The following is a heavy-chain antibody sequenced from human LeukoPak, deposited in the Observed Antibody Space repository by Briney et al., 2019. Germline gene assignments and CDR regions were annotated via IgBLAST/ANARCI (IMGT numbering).Heavy chain of an antibody. D-gene: IGHD3-3*01. CDR1: GYTLTKLS. V-gene: IGHV1-24*01. CDR3: ATTPIFGVVIIPTTAFDI. Sequence: ASVKVSCKVSGYTLTKLSMHWVRQAPGKGLEWMGGFDPEDGETIYAQKFQGRVTMTEDTSTDTAYMELSSLRSEDTAVYYCATTPIFGVVIIPTTAFDIWGQGTMVTVSS. CDR2: FDPEDGET. J-gene: IGHJ3*02.